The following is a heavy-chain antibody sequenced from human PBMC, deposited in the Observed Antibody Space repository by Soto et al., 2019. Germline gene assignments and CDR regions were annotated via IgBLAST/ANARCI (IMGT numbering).Heavy chain of an antibody. J-gene: IGHJ4*02. CDR1: GGSFSGYY. CDR2: INHSGST. D-gene: IGHD4-17*01. Sequence: QVQLQQWGAGLLKPSETLSLTCAVYGGSFSGYYWSWIRQPPGKGLEWIGEINHSGSTNYNPSLKSRVTISVDTSKNQFSLKLSSVTAADTAVYYCAREYGFDYWGQGTLVTVSS. V-gene: IGHV4-34*01. CDR3: AREYGFDY.